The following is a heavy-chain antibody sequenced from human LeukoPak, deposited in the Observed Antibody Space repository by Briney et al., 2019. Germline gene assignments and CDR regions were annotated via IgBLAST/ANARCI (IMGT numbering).Heavy chain of an antibody. CDR2: INPNSGGT. V-gene: IGHV1-2*06. CDR3: ARLEPKSYNWNYGDY. D-gene: IGHD1-20*01. Sequence: GSVKVSCKASGYTFTGYYMHWVRQAPGQGLEWMGRINPNSGGTNYAQKFQGRVTMTRDTSISTAYMELSRLRSDDTAVYYCARLEPKSYNWNYGDYLGQGTLVSVSS. CDR1: GYTFTGYY. J-gene: IGHJ4*02.